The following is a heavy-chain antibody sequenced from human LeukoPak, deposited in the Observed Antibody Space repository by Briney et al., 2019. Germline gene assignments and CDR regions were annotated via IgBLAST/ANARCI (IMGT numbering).Heavy chain of an antibody. J-gene: IGHJ4*02. CDR1: GGSFSGYY. CDR3: ARSKDGSGFAAY. CDR2: INHSGNT. D-gene: IGHD3-22*01. Sequence: SETLSLTCAVYGGSFSGYYWTWIRQPPGKGLEWIGEINHSGNTNYNPSLKSRVAISVDTSKNQFSLKLSSVIAADTAMYYCARSKDGSGFAAYWGQGTQATVS. V-gene: IGHV4-34*01.